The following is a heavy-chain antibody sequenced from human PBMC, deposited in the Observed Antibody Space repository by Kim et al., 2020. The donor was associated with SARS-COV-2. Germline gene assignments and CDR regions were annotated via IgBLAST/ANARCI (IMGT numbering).Heavy chain of an antibody. V-gene: IGHV3-30*02. CDR3: AKVVYSGSGSYNFDY. J-gene: IGHJ4*02. Sequence: SVKGRFTISRDNSKNPLYLQMNSLRAEDTAVYYCAKVVYSGSGSYNFDYWGQGTLVTVSS. D-gene: IGHD3-10*01.